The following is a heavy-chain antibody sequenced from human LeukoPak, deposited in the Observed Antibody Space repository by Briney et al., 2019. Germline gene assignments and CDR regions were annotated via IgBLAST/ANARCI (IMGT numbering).Heavy chain of an antibody. Sequence: GGSLRLSCAASGFTFSSYWMHWVRQAPGKGLLWVSRINSDGTTTYYADSVKGRFTISRDNAKNTPYLQVNSLRAEDTAVYYCARGNYYGMDVWGQGTTVTVSS. CDR2: INSDGTTT. CDR3: ARGNYYGMDV. V-gene: IGHV3-74*01. CDR1: GFTFSSYW. J-gene: IGHJ6*02.